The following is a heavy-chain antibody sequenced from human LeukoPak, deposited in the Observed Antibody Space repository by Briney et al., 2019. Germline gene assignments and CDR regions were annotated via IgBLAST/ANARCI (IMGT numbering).Heavy chain of an antibody. CDR3: ARVRQPYYYYMDV. J-gene: IGHJ6*03. V-gene: IGHV4-38-2*02. CDR1: GYSISSGYY. D-gene: IGHD1-1*01. CDR2: IFHSGST. Sequence: SETLSLTCTVSGYSISSGYYWGWIRQPPGKGLEWIGSIFHSGSTYYNPSLKSRVTISLDTSKNQFSLKLSSVTAADTAVYYCARVRQPYYYYMDVWGKGPRVTVSS.